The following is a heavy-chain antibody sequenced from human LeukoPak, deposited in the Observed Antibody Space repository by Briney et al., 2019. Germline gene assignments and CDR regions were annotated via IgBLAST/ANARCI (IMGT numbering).Heavy chain of an antibody. Sequence: PGGSLRLSCAASGFTFSSYVIHWVRQAPGKGLEWVAVISYDGSNKYYADSVKGRFTISRDNSKNTLYLQMNSLRAEDTAVYYCARGSGSYFGPEVGYFDYWGQGTLVTVSS. V-gene: IGHV3-30-3*01. CDR3: ARGSGSYFGPEVGYFDY. CDR2: ISYDGSNK. D-gene: IGHD1-26*01. CDR1: GFTFSSYV. J-gene: IGHJ4*02.